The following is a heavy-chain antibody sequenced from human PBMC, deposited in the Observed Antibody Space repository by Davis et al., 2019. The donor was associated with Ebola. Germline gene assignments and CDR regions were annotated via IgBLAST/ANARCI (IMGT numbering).Heavy chain of an antibody. CDR1: GFTFSSYA. V-gene: IGHV3-23*01. CDR3: AKGPKDIVVVPAAAESNNWFDP. J-gene: IGHJ5*02. D-gene: IGHD2-2*01. CDR2: ISGSGGST. Sequence: PGGSLRLSCAASGFTFSSYAMSWVRQAPGKGLEWVSAISGSGGSTYYADSVKGRFTISRDNSKNTLYLQMNSLRAEDTAVYYCAKGPKDIVVVPAAAESNNWFDPWGQGTLVTVSS.